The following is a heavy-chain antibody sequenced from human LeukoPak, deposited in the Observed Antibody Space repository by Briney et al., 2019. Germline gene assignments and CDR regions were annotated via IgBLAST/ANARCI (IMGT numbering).Heavy chain of an antibody. V-gene: IGHV6-1*01. CDR2: TYYRSKWYD. D-gene: IGHD3-22*01. Sequence: SQTLSLTCAISGDSVSSNSAAWNWIRQSPSRGLEWLGRTYYRSKWYDDYAVSVKSRITISPDTSKNQFSLQLNSVTPEDTAVYYCARAGRSYYDSSGYGYYYMDVWGKGTTVTVSS. CDR1: GDSVSSNSAA. CDR3: ARAGRSYYDSSGYGYYYMDV. J-gene: IGHJ6*03.